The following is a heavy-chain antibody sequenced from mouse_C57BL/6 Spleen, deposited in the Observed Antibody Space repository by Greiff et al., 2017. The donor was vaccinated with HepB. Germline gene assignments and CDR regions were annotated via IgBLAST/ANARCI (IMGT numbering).Heavy chain of an antibody. J-gene: IGHJ1*03. D-gene: IGHD2-1*01. CDR3: ASYGNYRYFDV. V-gene: IGHV1-72*01. Sequence: QVQLQQSGAELVKPGASVKLSCKASGYTFTSYWMHWVKQRPGRGLEWIGRIDPNSGGTKYNEKFKSKATLTVDKPSSTAYMQLSRLTSEYSAVYYCASYGNYRYFDVWGTGTTVTVSS. CDR1: GYTFTSYW. CDR2: IDPNSGGT.